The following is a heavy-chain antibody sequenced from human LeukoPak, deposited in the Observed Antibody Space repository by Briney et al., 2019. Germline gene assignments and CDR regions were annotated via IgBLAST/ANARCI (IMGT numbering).Heavy chain of an antibody. Sequence: ASVTVSCKASGYTFTSYAMNWVRQAPGQGLEWMGRINTNTGNPTYAQGFTGRFVFSLDTSVSTAYLQISSLKAEDTAVYYCARDIAAAGPYYYYGMDVWGQGTTVTVSS. CDR1: GYTFTSYA. D-gene: IGHD6-13*01. V-gene: IGHV7-4-1*02. CDR2: INTNTGNP. CDR3: ARDIAAAGPYYYYGMDV. J-gene: IGHJ6*02.